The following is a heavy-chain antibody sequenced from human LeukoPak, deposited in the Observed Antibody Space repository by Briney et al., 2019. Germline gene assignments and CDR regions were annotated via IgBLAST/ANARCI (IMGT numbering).Heavy chain of an antibody. D-gene: IGHD3-10*01. J-gene: IGHJ3*02. V-gene: IGHV3-11*01. CDR3: AKGVRITMVRGAFDI. Sequence: GGSLRLSCAASGFTFSDYYMSWIRQAPGKGLEWVSYISSSSSTIYYADSVKGRFTISRDNAKNSLYLQMNSLRAEDTALYYCAKGVRITMVRGAFDIWGQGTMVTVSS. CDR1: GFTFSDYY. CDR2: ISSSSSTI.